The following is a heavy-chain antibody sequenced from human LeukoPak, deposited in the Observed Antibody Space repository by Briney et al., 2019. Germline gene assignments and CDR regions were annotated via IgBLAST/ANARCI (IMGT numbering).Heavy chain of an antibody. CDR1: GFTFSSYA. D-gene: IGHD1-26*01. J-gene: IGHJ3*02. CDR3: ARDASPWELLPSGAFDI. CDR2: ISYDGSNK. Sequence: GGSLRLSCAASGFTFSSYAMHWVRQAPGKGLEWVAVISYDGSNKYYADSVKGRFTISRDNSKNTLYLQMNSLRAEDTAVYYCARDASPWELLPSGAFDIWGQGTMVTVSS. V-gene: IGHV3-30-3*01.